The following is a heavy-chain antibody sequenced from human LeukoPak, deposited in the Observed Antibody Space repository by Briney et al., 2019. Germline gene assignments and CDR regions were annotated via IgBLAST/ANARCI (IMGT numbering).Heavy chain of an antibody. CDR2: IYYSGNT. V-gene: IGHV4-39*01. CDR1: GGSISSSSYY. CDR3: ATSLYGSGSYYNHKKYYFDY. J-gene: IGHJ4*02. Sequence: PSETLSLTCSVSGGSISSSSYYWGWIRQPPGKGLEWIGSIYYSGNTYNNPSLKSRVTISVDTSKNQFSLKLSSVTAADTAVYYCATSLYGSGSYYNHKKYYFDYWGQGTLVTVSS. D-gene: IGHD3-10*01.